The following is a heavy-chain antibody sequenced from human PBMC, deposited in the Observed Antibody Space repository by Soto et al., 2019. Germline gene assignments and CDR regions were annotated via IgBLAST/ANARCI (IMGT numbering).Heavy chain of an antibody. CDR1: GGSISSGGYY. J-gene: IGHJ6*03. CDR3: ARDTIIRQYYYYMDV. Sequence: SETLSLTCTVSGGSISSGGYYWSWIRQHPGKGLEWIGYIYYSGSTYYNPSLKSRVTISVDTSKNQFSLKLSSVTAADTAVYYCARDTIIRQYYYYMDVWGKGTTVTVSS. V-gene: IGHV4-31*03. CDR2: IYYSGST. D-gene: IGHD5-12*01.